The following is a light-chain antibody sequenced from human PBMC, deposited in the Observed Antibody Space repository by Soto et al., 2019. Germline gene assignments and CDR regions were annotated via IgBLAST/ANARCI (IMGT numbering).Light chain of an antibody. V-gene: IGKV1-9*01. J-gene: IGKJ4*01. CDR3: QQLNSYPVGT. CDR1: QGISGY. CDR2: AAS. Sequence: DIQLTQSPSFLSASVGDRVTIACRASQGISGYLAWYQQKPGKAPKLLIYAASTLQSGVPSRFSGSGSGTEFTLTISSLQPEDFATYYCQQLNSYPVGTFGGGTKVDIK.